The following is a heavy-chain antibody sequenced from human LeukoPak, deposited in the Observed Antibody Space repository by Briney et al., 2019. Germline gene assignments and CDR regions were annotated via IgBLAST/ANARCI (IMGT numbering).Heavy chain of an antibody. CDR2: IIPIFGTA. Sequence: SVKVSCKASGCTFSSYAISWVRQAPGQGLEWMGGIIPIFGTANYAQKFQGRVTITTDESTSTAYMELRSLRCEDTAVYYCARDRLGSYGYSFDYWAQGTLVTVFS. CDR1: GCTFSSYA. V-gene: IGHV1-69*05. D-gene: IGHD5-18*01. J-gene: IGHJ4*02. CDR3: ARDRLGSYGYSFDY.